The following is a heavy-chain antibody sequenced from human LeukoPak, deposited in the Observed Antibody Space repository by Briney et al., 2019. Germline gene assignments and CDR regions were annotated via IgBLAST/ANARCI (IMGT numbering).Heavy chain of an antibody. CDR2: IWYGGSNK. D-gene: IGHD6-6*01. Sequence: GRSLRLSCAASGFTFSSYGMHWVRQAPGKGLEWVAVIWYGGSNKYYADSVKGRFTISRDNSKNTLYLQMNSLRAEDTAVYYCAKGSSSRGYFDYWGQGTLVTVSS. J-gene: IGHJ4*02. CDR1: GFTFSSYG. CDR3: AKGSSSRGYFDY. V-gene: IGHV3-33*08.